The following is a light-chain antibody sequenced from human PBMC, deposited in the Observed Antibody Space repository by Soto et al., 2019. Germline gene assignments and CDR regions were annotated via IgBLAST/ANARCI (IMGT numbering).Light chain of an antibody. V-gene: IGLV1-47*01. J-gene: IGLJ2*01. CDR1: TSNIGSNY. Sequence: QSVLTQPPSASGTPGQRVTISCSGSTSNIGSNYVYWYQQLPGTAPKLLISRDNERPSGVPDRFSGSKSGTSGSLAISGLRSEDEADYYCAAWDDSLSSPVFGGGTKLTVL. CDR3: AAWDDSLSSPV. CDR2: RDN.